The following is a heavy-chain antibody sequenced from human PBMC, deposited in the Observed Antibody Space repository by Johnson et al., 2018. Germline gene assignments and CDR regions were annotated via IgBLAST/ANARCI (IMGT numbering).Heavy chain of an antibody. CDR2: SKSKAYGGAL. V-gene: IGHV3-15*01. CDR3: VIDAPEYPPQADY. D-gene: IGHD1-14*01. CDR1: GFTFTNAW. Sequence: VRLVEGGGGSVEPGGTLRLSCTASGFTFTNAWVSGVRQALGKGPEWIGRSKSKAYGGALDYAAPVKGRFTISRHESESTLYLEMNSLKIEDTALYYCVIDAPEYPPQADYWGQGTLVTVSS. J-gene: IGHJ4*02.